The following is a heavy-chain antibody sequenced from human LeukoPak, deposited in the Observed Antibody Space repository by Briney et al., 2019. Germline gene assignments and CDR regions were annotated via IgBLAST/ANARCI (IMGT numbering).Heavy chain of an antibody. D-gene: IGHD2-2*01. V-gene: IGHV4-39*07. CDR2: INHSGST. J-gene: IGHJ6*02. CDR3: ARLTPSEDIVVVPATRHYYYYYGMDV. Sequence: SETLSLTCTVSGGSISSSSYCWSWIRQPPGKGLEWIGEINHSGSTNYNPSLKSRVTISVDTSKNQFSLKLSSVIAADTAVYYCARLTPSEDIVVVPATRHYYYYYGMDVWGQGTTVTVSS. CDR1: GGSISSSSYC.